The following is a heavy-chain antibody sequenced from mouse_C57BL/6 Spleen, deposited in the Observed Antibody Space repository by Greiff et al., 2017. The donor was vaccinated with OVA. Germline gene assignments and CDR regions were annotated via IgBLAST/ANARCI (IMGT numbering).Heavy chain of an antibody. Sequence: QVQLQQPGAELVKPGASVKLSCKASGYTFTSYCMHWVKQRPGQGLEWIGMIHPDSGSTNYNAKFKSKATLTVDTSSSTAYMQLSSLTSEDSAVYYCARRDYSRGDGLGYWGQGTTVTVSS. V-gene: IGHV1-64*01. D-gene: IGHD2-5*01. CDR3: ARRDYSRGDGLGY. CDR1: GYTFTSYC. CDR2: IHPDSGST. J-gene: IGHJ4*01.